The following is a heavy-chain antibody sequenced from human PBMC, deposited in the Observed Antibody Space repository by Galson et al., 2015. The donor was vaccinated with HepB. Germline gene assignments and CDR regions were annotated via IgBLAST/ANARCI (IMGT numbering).Heavy chain of an antibody. Sequence: ETLSLTCTVSGGSISSSSYYWGWIRQPPGKGLEWIGSIYYSGSTYYNPSLKSRVTISVDTSKNQFSLKLSSVTAADTAVYYCACTMIVGFDYWGQGTLVTVSS. D-gene: IGHD3-22*01. CDR1: GGSISSSSYY. CDR3: ACTMIVGFDY. J-gene: IGHJ4*02. V-gene: IGHV4-39*01. CDR2: IYYSGST.